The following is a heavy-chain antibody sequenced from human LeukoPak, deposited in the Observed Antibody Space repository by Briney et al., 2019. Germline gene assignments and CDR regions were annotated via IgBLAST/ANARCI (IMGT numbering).Heavy chain of an antibody. Sequence: ASVKVSCKASGYTFTSYDINWVRQATGQGLEWMGWMNPNSGNTGYAQKFQGRVTITRNTSISTAYMELSSLRSEDTAVYYCARNYYDSSGYYSDAFDIWGQGTMVTVSS. D-gene: IGHD3-22*01. V-gene: IGHV1-8*01. J-gene: IGHJ3*02. CDR3: ARNYYDSSGYYSDAFDI. CDR1: GYTFTSYD. CDR2: MNPNSGNT.